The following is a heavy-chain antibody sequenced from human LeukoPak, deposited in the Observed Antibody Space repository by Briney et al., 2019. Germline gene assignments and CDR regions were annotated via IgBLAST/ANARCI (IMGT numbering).Heavy chain of an antibody. Sequence: ASVKVSCKASGYTFTSYGISWVRQAPGQGLEWMGWISAYNGNTNYAQKLQGRVTMTTDTSTSTAYMELRSLRSDDTAVYCCARVGHGYSYGHIDYWGQGTLVTVSS. CDR3: ARVGHGYSYGHIDY. CDR2: ISAYNGNT. CDR1: GYTFTSYG. D-gene: IGHD5-18*01. V-gene: IGHV1-18*01. J-gene: IGHJ4*02.